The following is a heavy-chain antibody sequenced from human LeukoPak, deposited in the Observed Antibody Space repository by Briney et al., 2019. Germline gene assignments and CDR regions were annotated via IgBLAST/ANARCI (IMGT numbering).Heavy chain of an antibody. D-gene: IGHD6-13*01. CDR3: ARVDSSLDNDAFDI. V-gene: IGHV1-8*03. Sequence: ASVKVSCKASGYTFTSYDINWVRQATGQGLEWMGWMNPNSGNTGYAQKFQGRVTITRNTSISTAYMELSSLRSEDTAVYYCARVDSSLDNDAFDIWGQGTMVTVSS. J-gene: IGHJ3*02. CDR2: MNPNSGNT. CDR1: GYTFTSYD.